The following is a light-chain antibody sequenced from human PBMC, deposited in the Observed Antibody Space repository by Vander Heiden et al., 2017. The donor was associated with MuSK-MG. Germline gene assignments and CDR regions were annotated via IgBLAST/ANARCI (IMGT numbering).Light chain of an antibody. J-gene: IGKJ4*01. CDR1: RDIDNY. CDR2: RAS. V-gene: IGKV1-27*01. Sequence: DIQLTQSPSSLSASLGDRVTITCRASRDIDNYLAWYQQKPGTVPKLIIYRASTLQSGVPSRFSGSRSGTDFTLTISSLQPEDVATYYCQKYDSAPLTFGGGTKVDIK. CDR3: QKYDSAPLT.